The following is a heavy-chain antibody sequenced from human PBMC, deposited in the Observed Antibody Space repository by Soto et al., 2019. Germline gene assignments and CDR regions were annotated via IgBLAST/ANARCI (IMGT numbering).Heavy chain of an antibody. CDR2: TYHSGNT. CDR3: AREVNSIPARGQNWLDP. V-gene: IGHV4-4*02. D-gene: IGHD3-3*02. J-gene: IGHJ5*02. CDR1: GDSINNSHW. Sequence: QVQLQESGPGLVQPSGTLSLTCAVSGDSINNSHWWSWVRQTPGKGLEWIGETYHSGNTNHNPSPRAGATISIDKSKDQCSRKIDSVAAADRAVYSWAREVNSIPARGQNWLDPWGQGTLVTVSA.